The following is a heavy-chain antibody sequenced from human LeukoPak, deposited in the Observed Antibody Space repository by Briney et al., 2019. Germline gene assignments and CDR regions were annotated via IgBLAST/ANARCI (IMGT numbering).Heavy chain of an antibody. Sequence: SVKVSCNASGGTFSSYAISWVRQAPGQGLEWRGGIIPIFGTANYAQKFQRRVTITADESTSTAYMALSSLRSEDTAVYYCAGLPRTMVRGKRNFQHWGQGTLDTVSS. CDR3: AGLPRTMVRGKRNFQH. CDR1: GGTFSSYA. D-gene: IGHD3-10*01. J-gene: IGHJ1*01. CDR2: IIPIFGTA. V-gene: IGHV1-69*01.